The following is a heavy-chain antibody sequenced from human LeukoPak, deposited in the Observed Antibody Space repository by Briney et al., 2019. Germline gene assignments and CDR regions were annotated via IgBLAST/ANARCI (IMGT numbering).Heavy chain of an antibody. CDR3: ARDRGAGTPFDP. CDR2: ITTDVTNT. V-gene: IGHV3-74*01. J-gene: IGHJ5*02. CDR1: GFTFSSHW. D-gene: IGHD1-1*01. Sequence: GGSLRLSCAASGFTFSSHWMHWVRHVPGKGLVWVSRITTDVTNTAYAGSVRGRFTISRDNAKNTLYLQMNSLRAEDTAVYYCARDRGAGTPFDPWGQGTLVTVSS.